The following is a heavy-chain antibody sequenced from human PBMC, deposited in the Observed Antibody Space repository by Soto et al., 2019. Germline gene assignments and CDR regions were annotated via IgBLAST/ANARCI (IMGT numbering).Heavy chain of an antibody. D-gene: IGHD3-10*01. J-gene: IGHJ4*02. CDR1: SLIFRTHS. Sequence: GESLKISCEASSLIFRTHSMNWVRQAPGNGLEWISYISSTSSAKYYADSVKGRFNISRDNANNVLFLQMNGLRVEETAVYYCVRGGSPLDYWGQGSLVTVSS. CDR2: ISSTSSAK. CDR3: VRGGSPLDY. V-gene: IGHV3-48*04.